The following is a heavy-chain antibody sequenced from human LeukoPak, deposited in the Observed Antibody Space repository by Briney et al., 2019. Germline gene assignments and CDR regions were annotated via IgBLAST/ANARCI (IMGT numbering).Heavy chain of an antibody. J-gene: IGHJ4*02. CDR1: GFIFSDYS. Sequence: GGTLRLSCAASGFIFSDYSMNWVRQAPGKGLEWISYIGLSSGRTMYADSVKGRFTISGDNAKNSLYLQMNSLRVEDTAVYFCARDHNYAFDNWGQGILVTVSS. D-gene: IGHD1-1*01. CDR2: IGLSSGRT. V-gene: IGHV3-48*04. CDR3: ARDHNYAFDN.